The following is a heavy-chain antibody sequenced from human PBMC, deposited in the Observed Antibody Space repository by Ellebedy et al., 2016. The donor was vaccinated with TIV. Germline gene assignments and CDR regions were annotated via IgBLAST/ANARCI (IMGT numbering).Heavy chain of an antibody. CDR1: GFPFDSYV. D-gene: IGHD5/OR15-5a*01. CDR2: ISYDGSNQ. J-gene: IGHJ4*02. Sequence: GESLKISCAASGFPFDSYVMNWVRQAPGKGLAWVALISYDGSNQYFADSVQGRFTISRDNSQNTLYLLMNSLRGDDTAIYYCARALNHVDTVSTAPLDCWGQGTLVTVSS. CDR3: ARALNHVDTVSTAPLDC. V-gene: IGHV3-30*04.